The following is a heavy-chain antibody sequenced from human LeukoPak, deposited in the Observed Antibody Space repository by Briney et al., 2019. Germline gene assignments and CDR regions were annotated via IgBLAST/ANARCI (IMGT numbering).Heavy chain of an antibody. CDR2: ISSSSSYI. CDR3: ARSGSTGSARGNWFDP. Sequence: GGSLRLSCAASGFTVNIYAMSWVRQAPGKWLEWVSSISSSSSYINYPDSLKGRFSISRDNAKNSLYLQMNSLRAEDTAVYYCARSGSTGSARGNWFDPWGQGTLVTVSS. V-gene: IGHV3-21*01. J-gene: IGHJ5*02. CDR1: GFTVNIYA. D-gene: IGHD1-26*01.